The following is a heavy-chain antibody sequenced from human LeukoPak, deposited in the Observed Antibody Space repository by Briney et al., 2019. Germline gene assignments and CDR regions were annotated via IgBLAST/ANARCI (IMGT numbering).Heavy chain of an antibody. Sequence: GGSLRLSCAASGFTFSIYAMSWVRQAPGKGLEWVSAISGSGGSTYYADSVKGRFTISRDNSKNTLYLQMNSLRAEDTAVYYCAKKQGSSGWYAIPLYFDYWGQGTLVTVSS. CDR1: GFTFSIYA. J-gene: IGHJ4*02. V-gene: IGHV3-23*01. CDR2: ISGSGGST. CDR3: AKKQGSSGWYAIPLYFDY. D-gene: IGHD6-19*01.